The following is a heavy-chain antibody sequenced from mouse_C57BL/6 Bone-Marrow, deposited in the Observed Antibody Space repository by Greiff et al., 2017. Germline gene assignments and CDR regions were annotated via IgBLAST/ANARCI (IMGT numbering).Heavy chain of an antibody. CDR1: GYTFTSYW. CDR2: IDPSDSYT. V-gene: IGHV1-69*01. CDR3: ARPAYYSNFYAMDY. J-gene: IGHJ4*01. D-gene: IGHD2-5*01. Sequence: VQLQQSGAELVMPGASVKLSCKASGYTFTSYWMHWVKQRPGQGLEWIGEIDPSDSYTNYNQNFKGKSTLTVDKSSSTAYMQLSSLTSEDSAVYYCARPAYYSNFYAMDYWGQGTSVTVSS.